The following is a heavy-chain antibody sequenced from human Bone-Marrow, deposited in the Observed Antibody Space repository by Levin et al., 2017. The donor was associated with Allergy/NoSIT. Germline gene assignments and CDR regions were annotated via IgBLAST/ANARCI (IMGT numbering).Heavy chain of an antibody. D-gene: IGHD6-6*01. V-gene: IGHV4-31*03. Sequence: PSQTLSLTCTVSGGSIRGGYYWNWIRHHPGKGLEWIGYIYYTGNTDYNPSLESRVVISVDTSKNQFSLRLTSVTAADTAVYYCARDHGSTSLDWYFDLWGRGTLVTVSS. CDR1: GGSIRGGYY. CDR2: IYYTGNT. CDR3: ARDHGSTSLDWYFDL. J-gene: IGHJ2*01.